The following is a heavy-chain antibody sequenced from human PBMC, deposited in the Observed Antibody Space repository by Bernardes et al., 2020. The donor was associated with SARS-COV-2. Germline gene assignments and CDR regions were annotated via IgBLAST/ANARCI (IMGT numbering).Heavy chain of an antibody. J-gene: IGHJ4*02. Sequence: GGDLTRSGAVPGFTFCGYWGSWGRPGPGEGAGGVGQINENGGVKYFANSVKGRFTISRDNAKNSLYLQMNNLRGEDTAVYYCARTVAAPADYWGQGTLVTVSS. V-gene: IGHV3-7*05. CDR1: GFTFCGYW. D-gene: IGHD6-6*01. CDR3: ARTVAAPADY. CDR2: INENGGVK.